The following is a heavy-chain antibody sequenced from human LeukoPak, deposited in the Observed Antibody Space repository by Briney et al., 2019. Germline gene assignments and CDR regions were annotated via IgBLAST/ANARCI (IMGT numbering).Heavy chain of an antibody. CDR2: IYHSGST. D-gene: IGHD4-17*01. Sequence: SETLSLTCAVSGYSISSGYYWGWIRQPPAKGLEWIGSIYHSGSTYYNPPLKSRVTISVDTSKNQFSLKLSSVTAADTAVYCCAVSTDDYGDPISFDYWGQGTMVTVSS. CDR1: GYSISSGYY. V-gene: IGHV4-38-2*01. J-gene: IGHJ4*02. CDR3: AVSTDDYGDPISFDY.